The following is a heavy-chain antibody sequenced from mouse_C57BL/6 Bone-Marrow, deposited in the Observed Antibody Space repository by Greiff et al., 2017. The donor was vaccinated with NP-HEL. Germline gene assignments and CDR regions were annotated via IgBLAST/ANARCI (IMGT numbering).Heavy chain of an antibody. D-gene: IGHD1-1*01. Sequence: VQLQQSGAELVRPGASVKLSCTASGFNIKDDYMHWVKQRPEQGLEWIGWIDPENGDTEYASKCQGKATITADTSSNTAYLQLSSLTSEDTAVYYCTFYGSRRAWFAYWGQGTLVTVSA. CDR2: IDPENGDT. V-gene: IGHV14-4*01. J-gene: IGHJ3*01. CDR3: TFYGSRRAWFAY. CDR1: GFNIKDDY.